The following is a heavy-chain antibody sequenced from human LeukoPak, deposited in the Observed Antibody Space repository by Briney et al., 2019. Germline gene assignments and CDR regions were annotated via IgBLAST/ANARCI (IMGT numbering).Heavy chain of an antibody. V-gene: IGHV4-59*01. CDR3: ARPDCSSGNCDWIY. Sequence: PSETLSLTCTVSGGSISSYYWSWIRQPPGKGLEWIGYIYYSGSTNYNPSLKSRVTISVDTSKNQFSLKLSSVTAADTAVYYCARPDCSSGNCDWIYWGQGSLVTVSS. CDR2: IYYSGST. J-gene: IGHJ4*02. D-gene: IGHD2-15*01. CDR1: GGSISSYY.